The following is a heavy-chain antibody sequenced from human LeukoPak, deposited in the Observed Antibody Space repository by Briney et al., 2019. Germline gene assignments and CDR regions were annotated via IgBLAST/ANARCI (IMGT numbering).Heavy chain of an antibody. CDR3: ATGRITMVRGVMWNPANGENWFDP. V-gene: IGHV1-24*01. CDR1: GYTLTELS. CDR2: FDPEDGET. Sequence: ASVKASCKVSGYTLTELSMHWVRQAPGKGLEWMGGFDPEDGETIYAQKFQGRVTMTEDTSTDTAYMELSSLRSEDTAVYYCATGRITMVRGVMWNPANGENWFDPWGQGTLVTVSS. J-gene: IGHJ5*02. D-gene: IGHD3-10*01.